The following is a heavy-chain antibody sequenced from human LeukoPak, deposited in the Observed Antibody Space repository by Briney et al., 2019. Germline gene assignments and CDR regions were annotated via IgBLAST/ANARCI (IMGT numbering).Heavy chain of an antibody. CDR1: GFTFSSYA. J-gene: IGHJ4*02. Sequence: PGGSLRLSCAASGFTFSSYAMSWVRQAPGKGLEWVANIKQHGTEKYYVDSVKGRFTISRDNAKNSLFLQMNSLRAEDTAVYYCASALPADRFDYWGQGTLVTVSS. CDR2: IKQHGTEK. D-gene: IGHD2-2*01. V-gene: IGHV3-7*01. CDR3: ASALPADRFDY.